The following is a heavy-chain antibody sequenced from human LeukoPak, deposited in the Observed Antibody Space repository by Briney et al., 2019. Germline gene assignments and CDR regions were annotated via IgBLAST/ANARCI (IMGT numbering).Heavy chain of an antibody. CDR2: INSDGRST. V-gene: IGHV3-74*01. Sequence: GGSFRLSCAASGFTFSNYWMHWVRQAPGKGLVWVSRINSDGRSTNYADSVKGRFTISRDNAKNTLYLQMNSLRAEDTAVYYCARGADSGYSSDNWGQGTLVSVSS. CDR1: GFTFSNYW. CDR3: ARGADSGYSSDN. J-gene: IGHJ4*02. D-gene: IGHD3-9*01.